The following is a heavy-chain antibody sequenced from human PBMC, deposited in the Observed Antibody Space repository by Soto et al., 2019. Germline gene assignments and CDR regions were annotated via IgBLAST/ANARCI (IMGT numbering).Heavy chain of an antibody. CDR3: ARDYYGMDV. V-gene: IGHV4-30-2*06. CDR1: GGSISSGGYS. CDR2: TYQSGSA. J-gene: IGHJ6*02. Sequence: SETLSLTCTVSGGSISSGGYSWTWIRQSPGKGLEWIGYTYQSGSAYYNPSLKSRVTISVDRSKNQFSLNLTSVTAADTAVYYCARDYYGMDVWGQGTTVTSP.